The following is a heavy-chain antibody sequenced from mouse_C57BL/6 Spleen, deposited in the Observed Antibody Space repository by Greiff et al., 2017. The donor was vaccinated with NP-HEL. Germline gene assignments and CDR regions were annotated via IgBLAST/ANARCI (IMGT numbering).Heavy chain of an antibody. Sequence: QVQLQQSGAELVRPGTSVKVSCKASGYAFTNYLIEWVKQRPGQGLEWIGVIKPGSGGTNYNEKFKGKATLTADKSSSTAYMQLSSLTSEDSAVYFCARGYDYDGFAYWGQGTLVTVSA. CDR1: GYAFTNYL. J-gene: IGHJ3*01. V-gene: IGHV1-54*01. CDR2: IKPGSGGT. D-gene: IGHD2-4*01. CDR3: ARGYDYDGFAY.